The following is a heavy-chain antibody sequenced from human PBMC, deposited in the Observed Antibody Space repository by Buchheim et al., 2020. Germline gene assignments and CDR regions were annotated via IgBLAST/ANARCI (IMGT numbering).Heavy chain of an antibody. CDR3: ARGGQTAAAVDNWFDP. D-gene: IGHD1-14*01. CDR1: GDSLRGYY. V-gene: IGHV4-59*01. Sequence: QVLLQESGPGLLKPSETLSLTCTVSGDSLRGYYWNWIRQPPGKGLEWIGYISYGGTTQYNPTLKSRVSITLDTSKDKFYLKMNTVTAADTAKYFCARGGQTAAAVDNWFDPWGQG. CDR2: ISYGGTT. J-gene: IGHJ5*02.